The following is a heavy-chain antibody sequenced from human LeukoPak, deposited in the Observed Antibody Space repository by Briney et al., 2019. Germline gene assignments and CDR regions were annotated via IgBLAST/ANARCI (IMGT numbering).Heavy chain of an antibody. J-gene: IGHJ4*02. CDR1: GFTFSSFG. Sequence: QSGGSLRLSCAVSGFTFSSFGMSWIRQAPGKGLEWVSSISGSGGSTYYADSVKGRFTISRDNSKNTLYLQMNSLRAEDTAVYYCAKRTSDYWGQGTLVTVSS. CDR3: AKRTSDY. CDR2: ISGSGGST. V-gene: IGHV3-23*01.